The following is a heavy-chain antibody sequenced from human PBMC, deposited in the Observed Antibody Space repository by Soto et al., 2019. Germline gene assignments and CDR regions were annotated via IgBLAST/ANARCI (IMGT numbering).Heavy chain of an antibody. CDR1: GGSITSGGYS. J-gene: IGHJ6*02. V-gene: IGHV4-30-2*06. CDR3: ARAFYGVDL. CDR2: IYQSGSA. Sequence: SETLSLTCTVSGGSITSGGYSWSWIRQSPGQGLEWIGCIYQSGSAFYNPSLKTRATILVDRSKNQFSLNLTSVTAADAAVYYCARAFYGVDLWGQGTTVTVSS.